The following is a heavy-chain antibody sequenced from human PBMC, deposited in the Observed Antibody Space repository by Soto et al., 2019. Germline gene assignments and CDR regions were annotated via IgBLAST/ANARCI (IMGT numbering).Heavy chain of an antibody. CDR2: ISAYNGNT. CDR1: GYTFTSYG. Sequence: ASVKVSCKASGYTFTSYGISWVRQAPGQGLEWMGWISAYNGNTNYAQKLQGRVTMTTDTSTSTAYMELRSLRSDDTAVYYCARELRYCSSTSCYSNGMDVWGQGTTVTVSS. D-gene: IGHD2-2*01. V-gene: IGHV1-18*01. J-gene: IGHJ6*02. CDR3: ARELRYCSSTSCYSNGMDV.